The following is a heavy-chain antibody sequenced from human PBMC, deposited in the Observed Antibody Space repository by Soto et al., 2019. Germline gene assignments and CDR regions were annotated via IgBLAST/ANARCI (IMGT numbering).Heavy chain of an antibody. CDR2: IIPFFGTA. Sequence: GASVKVSCKASGGTFSSYAISWVRQAPGQGLEWMGWIIPFFGTANYAQKLQGRVTITTDESTSTAYMELSSLRSDDTAVYYCASLAAPYYDFKDVGLDNWFFERWGRRSLVTVSS. CDR3: ASLAAPYYDFKDVGLDNWFFER. V-gene: IGHV1-69*05. D-gene: IGHD3-3*01. J-gene: IGHJ2*01. CDR1: GGTFSSYA.